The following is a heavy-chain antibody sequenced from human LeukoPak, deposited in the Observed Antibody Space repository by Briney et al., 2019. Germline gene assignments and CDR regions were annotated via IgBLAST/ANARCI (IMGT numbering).Heavy chain of an antibody. Sequence: SETLSLTCTVSGGSISSNYWSWIRQPAGKGLEWIGRIYTSGGTNYNPSLRSRVTMSVDTSKNQFSLKLSSVTAADTAVYYCARLYSSSLGRVFDYWGQGTLVTVSS. CDR1: GGSISSNY. D-gene: IGHD6-13*01. J-gene: IGHJ4*02. V-gene: IGHV4-4*07. CDR2: IYTSGGT. CDR3: ARLYSSSLGRVFDY.